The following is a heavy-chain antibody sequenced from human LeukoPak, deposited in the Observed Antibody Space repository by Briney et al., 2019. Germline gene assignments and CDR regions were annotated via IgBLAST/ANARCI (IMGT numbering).Heavy chain of an antibody. CDR2: IYYSGST. D-gene: IGHD1-26*01. CDR3: ARYVRSGSYYVRWFDP. CDR1: GGSIGSYY. V-gene: IGHV4-59*12. J-gene: IGHJ5*02. Sequence: KSSETLSLTCTVSGGSIGSYYWSWIRQPPGKGLEWIGYIYYSGSTNYNPSLKSRVTISVDTSKNQFSLKLSSVTAADTAVYYCARYVRSGSYYVRWFDPWGQGTLVTISS.